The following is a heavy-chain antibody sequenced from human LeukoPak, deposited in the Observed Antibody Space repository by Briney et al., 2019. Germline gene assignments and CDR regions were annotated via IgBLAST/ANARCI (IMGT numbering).Heavy chain of an antibody. CDR1: GYNFTDYG. D-gene: IGHD3-10*01. CDR3: ARHGGVRGVLDY. CDR2: ISGYNGNT. V-gene: IGHV1-18*01. Sequence: ASVKVSCKTSGYNFTDYGISWLRQAPGQGLEWMGWISGYNGNTYYAQRFQGRVTMTTDTSTSTAYMELRSLRSDDTAVYYCARHGGVRGVLDYWGQGTLVTVSS. J-gene: IGHJ4*02.